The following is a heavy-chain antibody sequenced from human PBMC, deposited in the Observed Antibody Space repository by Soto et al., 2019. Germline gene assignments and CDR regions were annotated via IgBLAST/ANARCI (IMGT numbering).Heavy chain of an antibody. D-gene: IGHD6-13*01. Sequence: QVQLVQSGAEVKKAGSSVKVSCKVSGGTFSSYFINWVRQAPGQGREWVGGIIPVFGTGSYAEKFQGRVTITADESTSTAYMELSRLRSDDTAVYYCARETPSAAAAYYYYGLDVWGQGTTVTVPS. J-gene: IGHJ6*02. CDR1: GGTFSSYF. CDR2: IIPVFGTG. V-gene: IGHV1-69*01. CDR3: ARETPSAAAAYYYYGLDV.